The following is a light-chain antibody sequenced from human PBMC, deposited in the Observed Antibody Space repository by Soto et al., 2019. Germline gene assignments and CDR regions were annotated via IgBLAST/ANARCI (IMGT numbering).Light chain of an antibody. J-gene: IGKJ2*01. CDR2: GAS. Sequence: EIVLTQSPGTLSLSPGERATLSCRASQSVSSTYLAWYQQKPGQAPRLLIYGASNRATGIPDRFSGSGSGTEFTLTISRLEPEDFAVYYCQLYDNSLYTFGQGTNLEIK. CDR1: QSVSSTY. V-gene: IGKV3-20*01. CDR3: QLYDNSLYT.